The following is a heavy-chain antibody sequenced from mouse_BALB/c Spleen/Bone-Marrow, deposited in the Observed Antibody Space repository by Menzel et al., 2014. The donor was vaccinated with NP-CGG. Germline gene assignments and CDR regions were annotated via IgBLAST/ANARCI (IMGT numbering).Heavy chain of an antibody. Sequence: VQLQQSGAELVKPGASVKLSCTASGFNVKDTYIHWVKQRPEQGLEWIGRIDPANGHTKYDPKFQGKATITADTSSNTAYLQLSSLTSEDTAVYYCASYVYGYYFDYWGQGTTLTVSS. D-gene: IGHD2-2*01. CDR1: GFNVKDTY. J-gene: IGHJ2*01. CDR3: ASYVYGYYFDY. V-gene: IGHV14-3*02. CDR2: IDPANGHT.